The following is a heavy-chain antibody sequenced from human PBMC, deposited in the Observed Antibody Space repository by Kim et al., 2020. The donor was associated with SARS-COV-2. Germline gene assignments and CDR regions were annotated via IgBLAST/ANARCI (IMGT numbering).Heavy chain of an antibody. Sequence: GGSLRLSCTTSGLNFGDYAMSWVRQAPGKGLEWVSFIRSKAYGGTTEYAASVKGRFTMSRDDSKSIAYLQMNSLKTEDTAVYYCTREMYSGSWSPHYWGQGTLVTVSS. CDR3: TREMYSGSWSPHY. V-gene: IGHV3-49*04. D-gene: IGHD6-13*01. CDR1: GLNFGDYA. J-gene: IGHJ4*02. CDR2: IRSKAYGGTT.